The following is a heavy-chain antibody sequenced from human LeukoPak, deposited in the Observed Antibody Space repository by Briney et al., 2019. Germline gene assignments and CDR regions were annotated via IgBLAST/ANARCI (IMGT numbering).Heavy chain of an antibody. Sequence: SETLSLTCSVSGGSMSNYYWSWIRQPPGKGLEGIGNIFYSRSTNYNPSLKSRVTILVDTSKKQFSLKLRSMTAADTAVYFCARDLGYASGWYYFDHWGQGTLVTVSS. D-gene: IGHD6-19*01. V-gene: IGHV4-59*01. J-gene: IGHJ4*02. CDR1: GGSMSNYY. CDR3: ARDLGYASGWYYFDH. CDR2: IFYSRST.